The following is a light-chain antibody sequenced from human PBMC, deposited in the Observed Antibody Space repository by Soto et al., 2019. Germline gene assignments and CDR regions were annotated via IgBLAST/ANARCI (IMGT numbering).Light chain of an antibody. CDR2: GAS. CDR1: QSVSSSY. Sequence: EIVLTQSPGTLSLSPGERATLSCRASQSVSSSYLAWYQQKPGQAPRLLIYGASSRATGIPDRFSGSGSGTDFTLTISRLEPEDFAVYYCQQRINWPGTFGPGTKVDIK. CDR3: QQRINWPGT. J-gene: IGKJ3*01. V-gene: IGKV3D-20*02.